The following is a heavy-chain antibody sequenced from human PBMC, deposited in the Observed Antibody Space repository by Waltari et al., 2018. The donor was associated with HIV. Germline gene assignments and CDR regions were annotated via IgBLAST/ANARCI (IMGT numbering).Heavy chain of an antibody. D-gene: IGHD6-6*01. CDR1: GYTFTGYY. Sequence: QVQLVQSGAEVKKPGASVKVSCKASGYTFTGYYMHCVRHAPGQGLEWMGWINPNSGGTNYAQKFQGRVTMTSDTSISTAYMELSRLRSDDTAVYYCATALYSSSSAGSIDYWGQGTLVTVSS. CDR3: ATALYSSSSAGSIDY. V-gene: IGHV1-2*02. J-gene: IGHJ4*02. CDR2: INPNSGGT.